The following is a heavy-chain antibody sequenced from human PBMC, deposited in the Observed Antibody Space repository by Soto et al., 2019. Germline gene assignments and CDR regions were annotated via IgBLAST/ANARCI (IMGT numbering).Heavy chain of an antibody. D-gene: IGHD3-10*01. CDR1: GYRFTGYY. Sequence: GASVKVSCTASGYRFTGYYMHWVRQAPGQGLEWMGWINPNSGGTNYAQKFQGWVTMTRDTSISTAYMELSRLRSDDTAVYYCGRDARGDEAPMDYWGQGTLVTVSS. V-gene: IGHV1-2*04. J-gene: IGHJ4*02. CDR2: INPNSGGT. CDR3: GRDARGDEAPMDY.